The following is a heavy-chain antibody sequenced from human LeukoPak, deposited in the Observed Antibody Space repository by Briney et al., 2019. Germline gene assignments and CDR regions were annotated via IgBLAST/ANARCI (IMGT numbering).Heavy chain of an antibody. D-gene: IGHD3-10*02. V-gene: IGHV3-21*01. CDR2: ITSSSIYI. CDR1: GFTFSSYT. Sequence: GGSLRLSCAASGFTFSSYTMNWVRQAPGKGLEWVSSITSSSIYIYYADSVKGRFTISRDNAKNSLYLQMNSLRAEDTAVYYCAELGITMIGGVWGKGTTVTISS. CDR3: AELGITMIGGV. J-gene: IGHJ6*04.